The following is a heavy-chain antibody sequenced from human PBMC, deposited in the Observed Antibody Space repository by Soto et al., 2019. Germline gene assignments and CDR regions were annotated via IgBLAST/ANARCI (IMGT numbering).Heavy chain of an antibody. CDR1: GGTFSRYA. CDR2: IIPVFGKA. J-gene: IGHJ4*02. V-gene: IGHV1-69*13. CDR3: ARDGTLYDSSAYYYVY. Sequence: ASVKVSCKASGGTFSRYAINWLRQAPGQGLEWMGGIIPVFGKANYAQKFQGRVTITADESTATGYMELRSLTSEDTAVYYCARDGTLYDSSAYYYVYWGQGTLVTVSS. D-gene: IGHD3-22*01.